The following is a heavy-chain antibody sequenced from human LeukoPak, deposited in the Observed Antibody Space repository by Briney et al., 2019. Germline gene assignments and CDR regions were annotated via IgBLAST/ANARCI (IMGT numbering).Heavy chain of an antibody. CDR2: ISAYNGNT. CDR3: ARSGRCSGGSCYYYYGMDV. J-gene: IGHJ6*02. Sequence: ASVKVSCKASGYTFTSYGISWVRQAPGQGLEWMGWISAYNGNTNYAQKLQGRVTMITDTSTSTAYMELRSLRSDDTAVYYCARSGRCSGGSCYYYYGMDVWGRGTTVTVSS. CDR1: GYTFTSYG. V-gene: IGHV1-18*01. D-gene: IGHD2-15*01.